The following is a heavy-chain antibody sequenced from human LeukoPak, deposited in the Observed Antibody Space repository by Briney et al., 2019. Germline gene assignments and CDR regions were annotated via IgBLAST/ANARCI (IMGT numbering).Heavy chain of an antibody. CDR3: AKDRRYCSGGSCYSGYYYVMDV. V-gene: IGHV3-23*01. J-gene: IGHJ6*02. Sequence: GGSLRLSCAASGFTFSSYAMSWVRQAPGKGLEWVSTISGSGGSTYYADSVKGRFTISRDNSKNTLYLQMNGLRAEDTAVYYCAKDRRYCSGGSCYSGYYYVMDVWGQGTTVTVSS. CDR1: GFTFSSYA. D-gene: IGHD2-15*01. CDR2: ISGSGGST.